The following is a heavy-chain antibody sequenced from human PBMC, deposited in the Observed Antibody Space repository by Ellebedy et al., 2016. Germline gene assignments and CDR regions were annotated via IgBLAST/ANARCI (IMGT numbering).Heavy chain of an antibody. CDR3: TRDTNNSFWADYSYSMAV. V-gene: IGHV3-7*01. CDR2: INEDGLEK. CDR1: STLGVSW. Sequence: GESLKISCAGGSTLGVSWMSWVRQAPGKGLEWLANINEDGLEKNYVHSVRGRFTIFRDNSENLLSLQMNSLRVEDTGTYFCTRDTNNSFWADYSYSMAVWGKGTTVTVSS. D-gene: IGHD2/OR15-2a*01. J-gene: IGHJ6*03.